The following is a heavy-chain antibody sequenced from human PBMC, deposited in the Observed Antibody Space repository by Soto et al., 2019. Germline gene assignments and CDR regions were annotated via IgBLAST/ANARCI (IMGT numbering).Heavy chain of an antibody. CDR3: ARQIPIDFWSGYSDD. Sequence: PGESLKISCKGSGYSFTSYWIGWVLQMPGKGLEWMGIIYPGDSDTRYSPSFQGQVTISADKSISTAYLQWSSLKASDTAMYYCARQIPIDFWSGYSDDGGKGTLVTVSS. CDR2: IYPGDSDT. CDR1: GYSFTSYW. V-gene: IGHV5-51*01. J-gene: IGHJ4*02. D-gene: IGHD3-3*01.